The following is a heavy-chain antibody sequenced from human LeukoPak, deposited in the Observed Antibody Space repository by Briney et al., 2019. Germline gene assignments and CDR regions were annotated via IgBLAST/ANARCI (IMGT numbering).Heavy chain of an antibody. CDR2: ISWNSGSI. Sequence: GGSLRLSCAASGFTFDDYAMHWVRQAPGKGLEWVSGISWNSGSIGYADSVKGRFTISRDNAKNSLYLQMNSLRAEGTALYYCAKQADCSGGSCYSREDDDAFDIWGQGTMVTVSS. V-gene: IGHV3-9*01. D-gene: IGHD2-15*01. CDR1: GFTFDDYA. J-gene: IGHJ3*02. CDR3: AKQADCSGGSCYSREDDDAFDI.